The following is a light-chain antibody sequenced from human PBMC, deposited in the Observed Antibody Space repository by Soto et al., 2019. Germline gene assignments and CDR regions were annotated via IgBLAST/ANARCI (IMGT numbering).Light chain of an antibody. CDR1: SSNIGSNT. V-gene: IGLV1-44*01. Sequence: QSVLTQPPSASGTPGQRVTISCSGSSSNIGSNTVNWYQQLPGTAPKLLIYSNNQRPSGVPDRFSGSKSGTSASLAISGLQSEDEADYYCCSHAGSHVIFGGGTQLTVL. CDR3: CSHAGSHVI. J-gene: IGLJ2*01. CDR2: SNN.